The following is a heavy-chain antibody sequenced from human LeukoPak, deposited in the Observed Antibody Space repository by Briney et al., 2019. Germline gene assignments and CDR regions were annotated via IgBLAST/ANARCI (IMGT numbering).Heavy chain of an antibody. CDR3: ARVLNGPDDY. J-gene: IGHJ4*02. CDR2: INPNSGGT. D-gene: IGHD2-8*01. CDR1: GYTFTSYG. Sequence: ASVKVSCKASGYTFTSYGISWVRQAPGQGLEWMGWINPNSGGTNYAQKFQGRVTMTRDTSISTAYMELSRLRSDDTAVYYCARVLNGPDDYWGQGTLVTVSS. V-gene: IGHV1-2*02.